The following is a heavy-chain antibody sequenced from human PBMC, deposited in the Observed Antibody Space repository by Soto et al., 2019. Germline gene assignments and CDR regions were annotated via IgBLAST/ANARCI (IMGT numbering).Heavy chain of an antibody. Sequence: PSETLSITCTVSGGSISSSSYYGGWIRQPPGKGLEWIGSIYYSGSTYYNPSLKSRVTISVDTSKNQFSLKLSSVTAADTAVYYCARQDVLRYFDWLLPFDYWGQGTLVTVSS. CDR1: GGSISSSSYY. D-gene: IGHD3-9*01. J-gene: IGHJ4*02. CDR2: IYYSGST. V-gene: IGHV4-39*01. CDR3: ARQDVLRYFDWLLPFDY.